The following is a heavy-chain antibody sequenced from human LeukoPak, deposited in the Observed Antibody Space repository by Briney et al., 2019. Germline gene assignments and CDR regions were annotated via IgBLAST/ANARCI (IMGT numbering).Heavy chain of an antibody. V-gene: IGHV3-43*01. Sequence: GGSLRLSCEASGLSFGDYTMHWVRQAPGKGLEWVSLISRNGAATKYADSVRGRFTVSRDNSKNTLYLQMNSLRAEDTAVYYCAKDLMRAAPGTIFGYWGQGTLVTVSS. CDR2: ISRNGAAT. CDR3: AKDLMRAAPGTIFGY. D-gene: IGHD6-13*01. J-gene: IGHJ4*02. CDR1: GLSFGDYT.